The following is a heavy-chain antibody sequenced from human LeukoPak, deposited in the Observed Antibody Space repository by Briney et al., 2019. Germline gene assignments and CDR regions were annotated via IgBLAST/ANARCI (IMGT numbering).Heavy chain of an antibody. CDR2: ISSSSSYI. CDR3: VRDFRFLEDY. D-gene: IGHD3-3*01. Sequence: PGGSLRLSCAASGFTFSSYSMNWVRQAPGKGLEWVSSISSSSSYIYYTDSVKGRLTISRDNAKNSLYLQMNSLRAEDKDVYYCVRDFRFLEDYWGQGTLVTVSS. J-gene: IGHJ4*02. CDR1: GFTFSSYS. V-gene: IGHV3-21*01.